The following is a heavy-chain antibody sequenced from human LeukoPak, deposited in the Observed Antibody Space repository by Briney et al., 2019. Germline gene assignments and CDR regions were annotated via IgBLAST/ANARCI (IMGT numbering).Heavy chain of an antibody. CDR3: ARGAFWSGYYNFDY. J-gene: IGHJ4*02. CDR1: GGSNSSGDYY. CDR2: IYYSGST. V-gene: IGHV4-30-4*01. D-gene: IGHD3-3*01. Sequence: SETLSLTCTVSGGSNSSGDYYWSWIRQPPGKGLEWIGYIYYSGSTYYNPSLKSRVTISVDTSKNQFSLKLSSVTAADTAVYYCARGAFWSGYYNFDYWGRGTLVTVSS.